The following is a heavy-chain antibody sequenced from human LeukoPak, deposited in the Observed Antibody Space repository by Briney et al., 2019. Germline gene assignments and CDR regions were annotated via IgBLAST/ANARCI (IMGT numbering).Heavy chain of an antibody. CDR1: GGSFSGYY. Sequence: PSETLSLTXAVYGGSFSGYYWSWIRQAPGKGLEWIGEMNHRGSTNYNPSLETRVTISVDTSKNQFSLKLSSVTAADTAVYYCARRETWTNSVDYWGQGTLVTVSS. J-gene: IGHJ4*02. CDR2: MNHRGST. CDR3: ARRETWTNSVDY. D-gene: IGHD3/OR15-3a*01. V-gene: IGHV4-34*01.